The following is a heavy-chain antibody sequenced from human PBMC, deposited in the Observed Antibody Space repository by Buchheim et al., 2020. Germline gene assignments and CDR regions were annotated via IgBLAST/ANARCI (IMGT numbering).Heavy chain of an antibody. D-gene: IGHD3-16*01. CDR2: ISGSGEDT. CDR3: AKDLLFIEGEFDY. V-gene: IGHV3-23*01. Sequence: EVQLLESGGGLVQPGGSLRLSCAASGFTFSNYVMTWVRQAPGKGLEWVSGISGSGEDTYYADSVKGRFTITRANSKKKLYLQMNSLRAEDTAVYFCAKDLLFIEGEFDYWGQGTL. J-gene: IGHJ4*02. CDR1: GFTFSNYV.